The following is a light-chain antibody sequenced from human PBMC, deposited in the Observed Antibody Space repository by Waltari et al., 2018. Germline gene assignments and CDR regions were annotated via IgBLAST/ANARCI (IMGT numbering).Light chain of an antibody. V-gene: IGKV3-20*01. CDR2: GAS. CDR1: QSISRY. J-gene: IGKJ1*01. Sequence: IMLTQSPGTLSLSPGERATLSCRASQSISRYLAWYQQKPGQAPRLLIYGASTRATGIPDRFSGSGSGTDFSLTISGLEPEESAVYYCQHHFRLPATFGQGTKVEIK. CDR3: QHHFRLPAT.